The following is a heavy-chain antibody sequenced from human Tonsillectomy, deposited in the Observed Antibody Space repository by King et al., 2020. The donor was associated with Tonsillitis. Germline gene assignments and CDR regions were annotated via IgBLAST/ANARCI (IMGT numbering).Heavy chain of an antibody. CDR3: ARSHDSSGYYRDAFDI. J-gene: IGHJ3*02. Sequence: PLQESGPGLVKPSQTLSLTCTVSGGSISSGGYFWSWIRQHPGKGLEWIGYIYYSGSTYYNPSLKSLVTISVDTSKNQFSLKLSSVTAADTAVYYCARSHDSSGYYRDAFDIWGQGTMVTVSS. CDR2: IYYSGST. V-gene: IGHV4-31*01. CDR1: GGSISSGGYF. D-gene: IGHD3-22*01.